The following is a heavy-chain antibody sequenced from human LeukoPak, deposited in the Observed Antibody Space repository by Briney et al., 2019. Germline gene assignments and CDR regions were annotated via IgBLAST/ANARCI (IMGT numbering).Heavy chain of an antibody. V-gene: IGHV3-33*01. CDR1: GFTFSSYG. D-gene: IGHD1-26*01. CDR2: IWYDGSNK. J-gene: IGHJ4*02. Sequence: GGSLRLSCAASGFTFSSYGMHWVRQAPGKGQEWVAVIWYDGSNKYYADSVKGRFTISRDNSKNTLYLQMNSLRAEDTAVYYCARDTDGGSAIDYWGQGTLVTVSS. CDR3: ARDTDGGSAIDY.